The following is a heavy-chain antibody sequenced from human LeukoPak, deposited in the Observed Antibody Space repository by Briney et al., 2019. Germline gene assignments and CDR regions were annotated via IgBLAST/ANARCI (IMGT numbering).Heavy chain of an antibody. CDR3: ARDPHSGWFGELLYLPYYFDY. CDR1: GGSVSDYY. V-gene: IGHV4-59*02. CDR2: IYYTGST. D-gene: IGHD3-10*01. J-gene: IGHJ4*02. Sequence: SETLSLTCTISGGSVSDYYWSWIRQSPGKGLEWIGYIYYTGSTSYNPSLKSRVTISADTSKNEFSLKLSSVTAADTAVYYCARDPHSGWFGELLYLPYYFDYWGQGTLVTVSS.